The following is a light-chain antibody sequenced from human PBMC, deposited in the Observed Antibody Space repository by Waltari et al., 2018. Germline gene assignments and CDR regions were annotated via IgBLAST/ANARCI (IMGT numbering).Light chain of an antibody. CDR3: QQYNSYST. CDR1: QSISNW. CDR2: KAS. Sequence: SPSTLSASVGDRVTITCRASQSISNWLAWYQQKPGKAPKLLIYKASSLESGVPSRFSGSGSGTEFTLTISSLQPDDFATYYCQQYNSYSTFGQGTRLEMK. V-gene: IGKV1-5*03. J-gene: IGKJ5*01.